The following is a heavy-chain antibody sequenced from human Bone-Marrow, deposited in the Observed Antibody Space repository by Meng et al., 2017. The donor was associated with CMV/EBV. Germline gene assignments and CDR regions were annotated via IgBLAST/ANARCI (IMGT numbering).Heavy chain of an antibody. Sequence: SQTLPLTCAVYGGSFSGYYWSWIRQPPGKGLEWIGEINHSGITNYNPSLKSRVTISGDTSKNQFSLKLSSVTAADTAVYYCARMQWLAYYFDHWGQGTRVTVSS. CDR2: INHSGIT. J-gene: IGHJ4*02. CDR3: ARMQWLAYYFDH. D-gene: IGHD6-19*01. V-gene: IGHV4-34*01. CDR1: GGSFSGYY.